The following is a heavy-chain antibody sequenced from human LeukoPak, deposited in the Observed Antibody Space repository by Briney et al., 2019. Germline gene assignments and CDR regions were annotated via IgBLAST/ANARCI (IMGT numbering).Heavy chain of an antibody. Sequence: GPLKLSCAASGFRFSDSDMHWVRQASGKGLEWVGRIRNKDKSYATAYSASVKGRFSISRDDSKNTAYLQMNNMEAEDTAVYFCTSRDGSLGYWGQGTLVTVSS. V-gene: IGHV3-73*01. J-gene: IGHJ4*02. CDR2: IRNKDKSYAT. D-gene: IGHD5-24*01. CDR3: TSRDGSLGY. CDR1: GFRFSDSD.